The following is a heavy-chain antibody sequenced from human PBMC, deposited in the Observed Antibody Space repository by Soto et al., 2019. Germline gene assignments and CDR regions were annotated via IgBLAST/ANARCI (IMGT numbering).Heavy chain of an antibody. CDR3: ARDKDRQQLGGNYYYILGV. Sequence: QVQLMQSGAEVKKPGSSVKVSCKASGGTFSTSAISWVRQAPGEGLEWVGGIMPVFATPDYAQKFQGRVNISADESTTTAYLELTSLTTDDTAVYYCARDKDRQQLGGNYYYILGVWGQGTAITVSS. CDR1: GGTFSTSA. V-gene: IGHV1-69*12. CDR2: IMPVFATP. D-gene: IGHD3-3*02. J-gene: IGHJ6*02.